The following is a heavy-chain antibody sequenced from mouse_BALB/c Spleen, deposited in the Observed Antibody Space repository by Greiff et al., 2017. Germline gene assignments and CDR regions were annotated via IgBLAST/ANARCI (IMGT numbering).Heavy chain of an antibody. CDR3: TREGTNWGYFDV. J-gene: IGHJ1*01. D-gene: IGHD4-1*01. Sequence: QVQLQQSGPELVRPGVSVKISCKGSSYTFTDYAMHWVKQSHAKSLEWIGVISTYYGNTNYNQKFKGKATMTVDKSSSTAYMELARLTSEDSAVYYCTREGTNWGYFDVWGAGTTVTVSS. V-gene: IGHV1-67*01. CDR1: SYTFTDYA. CDR2: ISTYYGNT.